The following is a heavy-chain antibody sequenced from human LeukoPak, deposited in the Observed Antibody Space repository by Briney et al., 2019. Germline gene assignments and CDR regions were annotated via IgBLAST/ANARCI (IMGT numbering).Heavy chain of an antibody. CDR2: IYYSGST. Sequence: SGTLSLTCTVSGGSISSSSYYWGWIRQPPGKGLEWIGSIYYSGSTYYNTSLKSRVTISVDTSKNQLSLKLSSVTAADTAVYYCARLQRDTMVRGVIITLNAFDIWGQGTMVTVSS. J-gene: IGHJ3*02. V-gene: IGHV4-39*07. CDR3: ARLQRDTMVRGVIITLNAFDI. CDR1: GGSISSSSYY. D-gene: IGHD3-10*01.